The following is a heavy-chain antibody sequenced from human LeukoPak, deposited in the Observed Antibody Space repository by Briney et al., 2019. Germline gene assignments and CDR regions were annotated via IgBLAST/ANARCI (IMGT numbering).Heavy chain of an antibody. Sequence: GGSLRLSCAASGVTFSNHWMHWVRQAPGKGLVWVSRINSDGSSTSYADSVKGRFTISRDNAKNTLYLQMNSLRVEDTAVYYCARGFDSSGRDYWGQGALVTVSS. J-gene: IGHJ4*02. CDR3: ARGFDSSGRDY. D-gene: IGHD3-22*01. CDR2: INSDGSST. CDR1: GVTFSNHW. V-gene: IGHV3-74*01.